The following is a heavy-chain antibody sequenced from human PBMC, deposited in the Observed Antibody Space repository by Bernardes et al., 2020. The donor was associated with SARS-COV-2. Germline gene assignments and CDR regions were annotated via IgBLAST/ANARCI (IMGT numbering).Heavy chain of an antibody. V-gene: IGHV3-21*06. Sequence: GSSLKLFCAAFGFSFSRCSMSWVRQGPGMGLEYVSSIRSSNVYTHYVDSVKGRFTISRDNAESSVYLQMNRLTAEDTGVYFCARDRSVIAATGGFDYWGQGVLVTV. CDR2: IRSSNVYT. J-gene: IGHJ4*02. CDR3: ARDRSVIAATGGFDY. CDR1: GFSFSRCS. D-gene: IGHD6-25*01.